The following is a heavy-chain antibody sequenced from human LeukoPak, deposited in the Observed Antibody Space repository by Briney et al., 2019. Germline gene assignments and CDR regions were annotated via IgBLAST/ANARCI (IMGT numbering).Heavy chain of an antibody. V-gene: IGHV4-30-2*01. J-gene: IGHJ4*02. Sequence: PSETLSLTCAVSGGSISSGGYSWSWIRQPPGKGLEWIGYIYHSGSSYYNPSLKSRVTISVDRSKNQFSLKLSSVTAADTAVYYCARAAPSFDYWGQGTLVTVSS. D-gene: IGHD6-13*01. CDR3: ARAAPSFDY. CDR1: GGSISSGGYS. CDR2: IYHSGSS.